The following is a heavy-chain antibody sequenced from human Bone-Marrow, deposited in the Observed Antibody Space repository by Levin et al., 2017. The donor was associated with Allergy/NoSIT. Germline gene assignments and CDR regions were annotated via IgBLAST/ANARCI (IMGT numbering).Heavy chain of an antibody. CDR3: ARLAAPNMYYDHGMDV. V-gene: IGHV3-7*01. Sequence: GGSLRLSCAASESTFSNYWMSWVRQAPGKGLEWVANIGQDGSEKYYVHSVRGRFTISRDNANNSFYLQMNSLRAEDTAVYYCARLAAPNMYYDHGMDVWGQGATVTVSS. CDR1: ESTFSNYW. D-gene: IGHD6-6*01. J-gene: IGHJ6*02. CDR2: IGQDGSEK.